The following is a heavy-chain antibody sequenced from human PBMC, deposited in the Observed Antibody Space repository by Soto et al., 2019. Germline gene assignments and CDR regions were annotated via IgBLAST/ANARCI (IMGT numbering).Heavy chain of an antibody. CDR1: GYSISSGYY. CDR3: AREVYDSSGYSGNWFDP. J-gene: IGHJ5*02. CDR2: IYHSGST. V-gene: IGHV4-38-2*02. D-gene: IGHD3-22*01. Sequence: SETLSLTCAVSGYSISSGYYWGWIRQPPGKGLEWIGSIYHSGSTYYNPSLKSRVTISVDTSKNQFSLKLSSVTAADTAVYYCAREVYDSSGYSGNWFDPWGQGTLVTVSS.